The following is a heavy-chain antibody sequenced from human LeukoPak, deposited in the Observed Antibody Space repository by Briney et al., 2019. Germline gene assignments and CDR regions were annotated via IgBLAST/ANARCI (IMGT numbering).Heavy chain of an antibody. CDR1: GYTFTSYY. CDR3: ARVASRIAAAGRNWFDP. D-gene: IGHD6-13*01. V-gene: IGHV1-46*01. J-gene: IGHJ5*02. Sequence: ASVTVSCKASGYTFTSYYMHWVRQAPGQGLEWMGIINPRGGSTSYAQKFQGRVTMTRDTSTSTVYMELSSLRSEDTAVYYCARVASRIAAAGRNWFDPWGQGTLVTVSS. CDR2: INPRGGST.